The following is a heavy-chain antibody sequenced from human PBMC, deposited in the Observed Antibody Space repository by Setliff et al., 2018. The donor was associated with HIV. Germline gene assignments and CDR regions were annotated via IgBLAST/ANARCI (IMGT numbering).Heavy chain of an antibody. V-gene: IGHV3-7*03. J-gene: IGHJ6*03. D-gene: IGHD3-10*01. CDR1: GFMFSSYW. CDR3: AKDLGNYYYMDV. Sequence: GVSLRLSCAASGFMFSSYWMTWVRQAPGKGLEWVANINQDGSEKNYLDSVMGRFTVSRDNAKNSLYLQVNIVRADDTALYYCAKDLGNYYYMDVWGKGTTVTVSS. CDR2: INQDGSEK.